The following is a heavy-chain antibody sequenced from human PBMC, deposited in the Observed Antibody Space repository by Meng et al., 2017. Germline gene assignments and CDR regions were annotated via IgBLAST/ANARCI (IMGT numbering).Heavy chain of an antibody. Sequence: QGQLGQSGAEVKKPGASVKVSCKASGYTFTRYAMHWVRQAHGQRLEWMGWINAGNGNTKYSQKFQGRVTITRDTSASTAYMELSSLRSEDTAVYYCARDKLKTFDPWGQGTLVTVSS. J-gene: IGHJ5*02. CDR1: GYTFTRYA. CDR3: ARDKLKTFDP. V-gene: IGHV1-3*01. CDR2: INAGNGNT.